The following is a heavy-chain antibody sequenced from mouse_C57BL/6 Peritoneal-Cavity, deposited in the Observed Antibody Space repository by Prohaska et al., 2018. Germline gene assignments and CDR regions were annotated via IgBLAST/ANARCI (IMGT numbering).Heavy chain of an antibody. J-gene: IGHJ4*01. CDR3: ARNSNAPKYAMDY. V-gene: IGHV1-26*01. D-gene: IGHD2-5*01. Sequence: YMGKATLTVDKSSSTAYMELRSLTSEDSAVYYGARNSNAPKYAMDYWGQGTSVTVSS.